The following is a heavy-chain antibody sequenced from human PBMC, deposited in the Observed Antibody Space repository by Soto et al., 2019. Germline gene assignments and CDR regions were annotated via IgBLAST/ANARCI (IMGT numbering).Heavy chain of an antibody. V-gene: IGHV3-23*01. Sequence: GGSLRLSCAASGFTFSSYAMSWVCQAPGKGLEWVSAISGSGGSTYYADSVKGRFTISRDNSKNTLYLQMNSLRAEDTAVYYCAKSPVVGSSSCYNYWGQGTLVTVS. CDR2: ISGSGGST. J-gene: IGHJ4*02. CDR1: GFTFSSYA. CDR3: AKSPVVGSSSCYNY. D-gene: IGHD6-13*01.